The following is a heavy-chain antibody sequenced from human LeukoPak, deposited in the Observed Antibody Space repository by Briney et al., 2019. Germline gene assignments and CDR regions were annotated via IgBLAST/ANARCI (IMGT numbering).Heavy chain of an antibody. V-gene: IGHV4-34*01. D-gene: IGHD3-10*01. CDR2: INHSGST. CDR1: GGSFSGYY. J-gene: IGHJ4*02. CDR3: AREREPRITMVRGVISPFDY. Sequence: SETLSLTCTVDGGSFSGYYWSWIRQPPGKGLEWIGEINHSGSTNYNPSLKSRVTISVDTSKNQFSLKLSSVTAADTAVYYCAREREPRITMVRGVISPFDYWGQGTLVTVSS.